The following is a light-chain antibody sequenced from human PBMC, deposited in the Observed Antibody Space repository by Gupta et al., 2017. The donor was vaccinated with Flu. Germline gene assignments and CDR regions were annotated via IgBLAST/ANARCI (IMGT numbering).Light chain of an antibody. CDR2: AAS. V-gene: IGKV1-9*01. CDR1: QGISSY. Sequence: PSFLSASVGDRVTITCRASQGISSYLAWYQQKPGKAPKLLIYAASTLKSGVPSRFSGSGSGTEFTLTISSLQPEDFATYYCQQLNSYPITFGQGTRLEIK. J-gene: IGKJ5*01. CDR3: QQLNSYPIT.